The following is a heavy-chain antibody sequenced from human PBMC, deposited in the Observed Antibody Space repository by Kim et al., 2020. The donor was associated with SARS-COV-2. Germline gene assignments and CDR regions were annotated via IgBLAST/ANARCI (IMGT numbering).Heavy chain of an antibody. Sequence: DGGTTDDTAPVKGRLTLSRDDSKNTLYLQMNRLKTEDTAVYYCVTGRGAYWGQGTLVTVSS. J-gene: IGHJ4*02. D-gene: IGHD1-26*01. CDR3: VTGRGAY. V-gene: IGHV3-15*01. CDR2: DGGTT.